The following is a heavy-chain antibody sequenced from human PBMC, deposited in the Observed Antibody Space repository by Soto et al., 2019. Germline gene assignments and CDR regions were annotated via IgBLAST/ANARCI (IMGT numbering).Heavy chain of an antibody. D-gene: IGHD3-22*01. V-gene: IGHV3-53*01. J-gene: IGHJ6*02. Sequence: GGSLRLSCAASGFTVSSNYMSWVRQAPGKGLEWVSVIYSGGSTYYADSVKGRFAISRDNSKNTLYLQMNSLRAEDTAVYYCARGWLSGYYGMDVWGQGTTVTVSS. CDR2: IYSGGST. CDR1: GFTVSSNY. CDR3: ARGWLSGYYGMDV.